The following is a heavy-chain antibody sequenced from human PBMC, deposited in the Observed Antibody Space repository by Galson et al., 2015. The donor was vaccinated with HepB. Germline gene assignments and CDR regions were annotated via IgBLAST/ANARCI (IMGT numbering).Heavy chain of an antibody. J-gene: IGHJ2*01. CDR1: GYSFASYW. CDR3: AKRAGYSYTTDWYFDL. Sequence: QSGAEVKKPGESLKISCEGSGYSFASYWIGWVRQMPGRGLEWMGIIFPDASDTRYGPSFQGQVTISVDKSISTAYLQWSSLRASDTAIYYCAKRAGYSYTTDWYFDLWGRGTLVTVSS. V-gene: IGHV5-51*03. D-gene: IGHD5-18*01. CDR2: IFPDASDT.